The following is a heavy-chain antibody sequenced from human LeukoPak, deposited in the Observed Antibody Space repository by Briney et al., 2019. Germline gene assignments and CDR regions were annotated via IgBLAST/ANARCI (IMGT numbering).Heavy chain of an antibody. CDR3: AKDKRPLSDDYYDSSPEPGFDY. CDR1: GFTFSSYA. J-gene: IGHJ4*02. Sequence: PGGSLRLSCAASGFTFSSYAMSWVRQAPGKGLEWVSAISGSGGSTYYADSVKGRFTISRDNSKNTLYLQMNSLRAEDTAVYYCAKDKRPLSDDYYDSSPEPGFDYWGQGTLVTVSS. CDR2: ISGSGGST. V-gene: IGHV3-23*01. D-gene: IGHD3-22*01.